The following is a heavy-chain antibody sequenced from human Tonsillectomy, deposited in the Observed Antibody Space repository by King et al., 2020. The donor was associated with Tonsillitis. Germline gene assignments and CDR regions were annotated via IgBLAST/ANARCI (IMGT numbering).Heavy chain of an antibody. J-gene: IGHJ4*02. CDR1: GGSISSSSCF. D-gene: IGHD6-19*01. CDR3: ARRMAVAGAPFDY. V-gene: IGHV4-39*01. Sequence: QLQESGPGLVKPSETLSLTCTVSGGSISSSSCFWGWIRQPPGKGLEWIGSIFHSWSTYYNPSLKSRVTISVDTSKKQFSLKLSSVTAADTAVYYCARRMAVAGAPFDYWGQGTLVTVSS. CDR2: IFHSWST.